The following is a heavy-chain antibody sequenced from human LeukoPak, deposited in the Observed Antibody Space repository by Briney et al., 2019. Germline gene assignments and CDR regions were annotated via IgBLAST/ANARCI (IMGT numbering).Heavy chain of an antibody. J-gene: IGHJ4*02. Sequence: SQTLSLTCTVSGGSISSGGYYWSWIRQPPGKGLEWIGYIYHSGSTYYNPSLKSRVTISVDRSKNQFSLKLSSVTAADTAVYYCARTYSSSWYVSDYWGQGTLVTVSS. D-gene: IGHD6-13*01. V-gene: IGHV4-30-2*01. CDR3: ARTYSSSWYVSDY. CDR1: GGSISSGGYY. CDR2: IYHSGST.